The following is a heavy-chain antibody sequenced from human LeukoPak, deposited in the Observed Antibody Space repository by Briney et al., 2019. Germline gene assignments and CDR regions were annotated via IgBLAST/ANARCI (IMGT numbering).Heavy chain of an antibody. CDR3: ARDLSVATRDDAFDI. D-gene: IGHD5-24*01. CDR1: GGSISSYY. V-gene: IGHV4-59*01. J-gene: IGHJ3*02. CDR2: IYYSGST. Sequence: SETLSLTRTVSGGSISSYYWTWIRQPPGKGLEWIGYIYYSGSTNYNPSLKSRVTISVDTSKNQFSLKLSSVTAADTAVYYCARDLSVATRDDAFDIWGQGTMVTVSS.